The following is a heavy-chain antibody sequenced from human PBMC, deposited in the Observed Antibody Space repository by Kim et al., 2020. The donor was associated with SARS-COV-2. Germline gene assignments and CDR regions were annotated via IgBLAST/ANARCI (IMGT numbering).Heavy chain of an antibody. D-gene: IGHD7-27*01. Sequence: GGSLRLSCAASGFSVSSNFMSWVRQAPGKGLEWVSVIYDGGSTYYAESVRGRFTISRDNSQNTLYLQMNSLSAEDTAVYYCVRAKGAPGERDDCWGQVTLVTVSS. CDR2: IYDGGST. J-gene: IGHJ4*02. CDR1: GFSVSSNF. V-gene: IGHV3-53*01. CDR3: VRAKGAPGERDDC.